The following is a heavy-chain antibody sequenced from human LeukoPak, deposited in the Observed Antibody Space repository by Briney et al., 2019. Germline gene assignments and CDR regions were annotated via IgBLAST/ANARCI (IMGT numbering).Heavy chain of an antibody. CDR2: IKSDGSTT. CDR1: GFTFSSHW. V-gene: IGHV3-74*01. CDR3: ARDLNWGAFDI. Sequence: GGSLRLSCAASGFTFSSHWMYWVRQAPGKGLVWVSRIKSDGSTTNYADPVKGRFTISRDNSKNTLYLQMNSLRAEDTAVYYCARDLNWGAFDIRGQGTMVSVSS. D-gene: IGHD7-27*01. J-gene: IGHJ3*02.